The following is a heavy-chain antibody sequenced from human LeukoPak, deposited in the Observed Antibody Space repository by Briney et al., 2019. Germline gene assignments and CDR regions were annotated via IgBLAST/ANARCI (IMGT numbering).Heavy chain of an antibody. D-gene: IGHD1-26*01. J-gene: IGHJ3*02. CDR3: ARSATVGAPIIFGDAFGI. CDR1: GGTFSSHS. CDR2: IIPIFGAA. V-gene: IGHV1-69*13. Sequence: SVKVSCKTSGGTFSSHSFSWVRQAPGPGLGWMGRIIPIFGAANYAQKFQGRLTITADESTSTAYMELSSLTSEDTPVYYCARSATVGAPIIFGDAFGIWGQGTMVIVSS.